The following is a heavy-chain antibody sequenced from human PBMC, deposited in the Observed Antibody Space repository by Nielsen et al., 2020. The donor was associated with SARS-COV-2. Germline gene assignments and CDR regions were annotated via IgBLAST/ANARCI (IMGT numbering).Heavy chain of an antibody. CDR1: GFTFDDYG. D-gene: IGHD3-9*01. J-gene: IGHJ4*02. Sequence: GESLKISCAASGFTFDDYGMSWVRQAPRKGLEWVSGINWNGGSTGYADSVKGRFTISRDNAKNSLYLQMNSLRAEDTALYHCARVSAYDILTGYYNYFDYWGQGTLVTVSS. CDR2: INWNGGST. V-gene: IGHV3-20*01. CDR3: ARVSAYDILTGYYNYFDY.